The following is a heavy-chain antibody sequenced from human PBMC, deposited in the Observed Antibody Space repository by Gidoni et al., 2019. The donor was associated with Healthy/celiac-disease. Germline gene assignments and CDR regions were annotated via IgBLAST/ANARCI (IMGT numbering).Heavy chain of an antibody. J-gene: IGHJ4*02. V-gene: IGHV3-30*18. Sequence: QVQLVESGGGVVQPGRSLRLSCAASGITFSSYGMHWVRQAPGQGLEGVAVISYDGSNKYYADSVKGRFTISRDNSKNTLYLQMNSLRAEDTAVYYCAKDHWHSRYSGSYPYYFDYWGQGTLVTVSS. CDR1: GITFSSYG. D-gene: IGHD1-26*01. CDR2: ISYDGSNK. CDR3: AKDHWHSRYSGSYPYYFDY.